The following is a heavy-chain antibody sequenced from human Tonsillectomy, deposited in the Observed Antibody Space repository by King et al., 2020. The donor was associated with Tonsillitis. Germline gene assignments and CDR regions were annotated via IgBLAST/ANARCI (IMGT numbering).Heavy chain of an antibody. V-gene: IGHV3-23*04. CDR2: ISGSGGST. J-gene: IGHJ4*02. CDR1: GFTFSSYA. CDR3: AKSGRYWSSTSCYGGDY. Sequence: QLVQSGGGLVQPGGSLRPSCAASGFTFSSYAMSWVRQAPGKGLEWVSAISGSGGSTYYADSVKGRFTISRDNSKNTLYLQMNSLRAEDTAVYYCAKSGRYWSSTSCYGGDYWGQGTLVTVSS. D-gene: IGHD2-2*01.